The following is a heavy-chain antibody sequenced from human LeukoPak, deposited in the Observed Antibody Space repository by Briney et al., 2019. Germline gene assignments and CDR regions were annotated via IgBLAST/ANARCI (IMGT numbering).Heavy chain of an antibody. Sequence: PGGSLRLSCAASGFTFSTCAMSWVRQAPGKGLEWVSGISGTTNGTYYADSVKGRFTISRDNSKNTLFLQVNSLRAEDTAVYYCAKVRTYFYHGLNVWGQGTTVTVSS. CDR3: AKVRTYFYHGLNV. D-gene: IGHD1-14*01. CDR2: ISGTTNGT. J-gene: IGHJ6*02. V-gene: IGHV3-23*01. CDR1: GFTFSTCA.